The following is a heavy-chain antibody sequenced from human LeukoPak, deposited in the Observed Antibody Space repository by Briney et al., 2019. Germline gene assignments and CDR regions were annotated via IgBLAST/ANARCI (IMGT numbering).Heavy chain of an antibody. V-gene: IGHV3-74*01. CDR3: AAGPPIYCGGDCAPLDY. J-gene: IGHJ4*02. CDR2: INSDGSST. D-gene: IGHD2-21*02. CDR1: GFTFSSYW. Sequence: GSLRLSCAASGFTFSSYWMHWVRQAPGKGLVWVSRINSDGSSTSYADSVKGRFTISRDNAKNTLYLQMNSLRAEDTAVYYCAAGPPIYCGGDCAPLDYWGQGTLVTVSS.